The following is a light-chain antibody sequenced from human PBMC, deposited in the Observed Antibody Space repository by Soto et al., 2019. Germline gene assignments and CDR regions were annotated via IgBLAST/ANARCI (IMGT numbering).Light chain of an antibody. Sequence: QSVLTQPASVSGSPGQSITISCTGTSSDVGSYDLVSWYQQHPGKAPKLMLYEGTKRPSGVSNRFSGSKSGNTASLTISGLQAEDEADYYCCSYGGVSTFVVFGGGTKLTVL. V-gene: IGLV2-23*03. CDR3: CSYGGVSTFVV. J-gene: IGLJ2*01. CDR1: SSDVGSYDL. CDR2: EGT.